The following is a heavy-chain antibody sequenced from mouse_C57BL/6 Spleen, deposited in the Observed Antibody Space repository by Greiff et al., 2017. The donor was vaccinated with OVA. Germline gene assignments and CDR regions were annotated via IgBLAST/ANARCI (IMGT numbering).Heavy chain of an antibody. V-gene: IGHV5-17*01. CDR2: ISSGSSTI. CDR1: GFTFSDYG. J-gene: IGHJ4*01. CDR3: ARRGYYYGSSYENAMDY. Sequence: EVQVVESGGGLVKPGGSLKLSCAASGFTFSDYGMHWVRQAPEKGLEWVAYISSGSSTIYYADTVKGRFTISRDNAKNTLFLQMTSLRSEDTAMYYCARRGYYYGSSYENAMDYWGQGTSVTVSS. D-gene: IGHD1-1*01.